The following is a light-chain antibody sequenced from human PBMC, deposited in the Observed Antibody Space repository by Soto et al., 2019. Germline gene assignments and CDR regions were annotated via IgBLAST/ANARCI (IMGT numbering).Light chain of an antibody. CDR1: QSVSSSY. CDR3: QHYGSSIT. V-gene: IGKV3-20*01. J-gene: IGKJ5*01. CDR2: GAS. Sequence: EIVLTQSPGTLSLSPGERATLSCRASQSVSSSYLAWYQQKPGQAPRLLIYGASSRATGIPDRFSGSGSGTDFTLTISRLEAEDFAVYYCQHYGSSITFRQGTRLEIK.